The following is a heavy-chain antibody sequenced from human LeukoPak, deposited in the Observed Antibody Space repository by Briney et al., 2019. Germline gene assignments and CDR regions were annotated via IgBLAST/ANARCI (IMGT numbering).Heavy chain of an antibody. J-gene: IGHJ4*02. CDR1: GGSISDFY. Sequence: KASETLSLTCTVSGGSISDFYWNWIRRPPGKGLEWIGYIYYSGTTNYNPSLKSRVTIPVDTSKNQFSLNLSSVPAADTAVYFCARGTYSGYPPGSFDFWGQGTLVTVSS. CDR2: IYYSGTT. V-gene: IGHV4-59*01. CDR3: ARGTYSGYPPGSFDF. D-gene: IGHD5-12*01.